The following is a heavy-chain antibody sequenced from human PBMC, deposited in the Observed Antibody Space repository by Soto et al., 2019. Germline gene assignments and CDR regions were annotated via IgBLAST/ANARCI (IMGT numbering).Heavy chain of an antibody. CDR3: ARDSELVGDISGMDV. Sequence: PSETLSLTCTVSGGSISSGDYYWSWIRQPPGKGLEWIGYIYYSGSTYYNPSLKSRVTISVDTSKNQFSLKLSSVTAADTAVYYCARDSELVGDISGMDVWGQGTTVTVSS. CDR2: IYYSGST. J-gene: IGHJ6*02. V-gene: IGHV4-30-4*01. CDR1: GGSISSGDYY. D-gene: IGHD1-26*01.